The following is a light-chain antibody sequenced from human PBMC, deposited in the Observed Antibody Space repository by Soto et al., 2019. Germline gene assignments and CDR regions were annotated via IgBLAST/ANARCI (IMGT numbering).Light chain of an antibody. CDR1: QSVSSSY. CDR2: SAT. Sequence: EIVLTQSPGTLSLSPGERATLSCRASQSVSSSYLAWYQQKPGQAPRLLIYSATKRATGIPDRFSGSGSGTDFTLTISRLEPEDFAVYYCQQYGGSPRLTFGLGTKVEIK. V-gene: IGKV3-20*01. CDR3: QQYGGSPRLT. J-gene: IGKJ4*01.